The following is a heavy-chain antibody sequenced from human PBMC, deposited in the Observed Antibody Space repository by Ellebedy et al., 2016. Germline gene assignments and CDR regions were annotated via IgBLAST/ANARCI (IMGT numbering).Heavy chain of an antibody. CDR1: GLTFTAHA. Sequence: GGSLRLSXAASGLTFTAHAMHWIRQAPAKGLEWVALISYSGHNHYYADSVKGRFTISRDNSRNTLYLHMDSLKPEDTAVYFCARGVGGSRGRIDPWGQGTLVAVSS. V-gene: IGHV3-30*01. D-gene: IGHD6-19*01. J-gene: IGHJ5*02. CDR2: ISYSGHNH. CDR3: ARGVGGSRGRIDP.